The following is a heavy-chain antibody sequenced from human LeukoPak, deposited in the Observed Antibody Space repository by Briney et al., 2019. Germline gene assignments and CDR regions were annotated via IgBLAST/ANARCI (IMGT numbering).Heavy chain of an antibody. CDR3: AREAVAVAGTSDY. CDR1: GGSISSGGYY. V-gene: IGHV4-31*03. CDR2: IYYSGST. Sequence: SQTLSLTRTVSGGSISSGGYYWSWIRQHPGKGLEWIGYIYYSGSTYYNPSLKSRVTISVDTSKNQFSLKLSSVTAADTAVYYCAREAVAVAGTSDYWGQGTLVTVSS. J-gene: IGHJ4*02. D-gene: IGHD6-19*01.